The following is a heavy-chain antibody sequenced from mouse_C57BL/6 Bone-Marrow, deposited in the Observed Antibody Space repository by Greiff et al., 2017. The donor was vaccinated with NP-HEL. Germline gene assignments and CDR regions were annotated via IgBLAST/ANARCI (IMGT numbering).Heavy chain of an antibody. V-gene: IGHV1-54*01. CDR2: INPGSGGT. D-gene: IGHD3-2*02. CDR3: ASGRGPFDY. J-gene: IGHJ2*01. Sequence: VKLQESGAELVRPGTSVKVSCKASGYAFTNYLIEWVKQRPGQGLEWIGVINPGSGGTNYNEKFKGKATLTADKSSSTAYMQLSSLTSEDSAVYFCASGRGPFDYWGQGTTLTVSS. CDR1: GYAFTNYL.